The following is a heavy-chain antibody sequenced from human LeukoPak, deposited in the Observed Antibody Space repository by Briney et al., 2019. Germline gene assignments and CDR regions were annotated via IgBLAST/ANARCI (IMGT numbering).Heavy chain of an antibody. CDR1: GFPFSSYW. V-gene: IGHV3-74*01. CDR3: ARAVAGYCSSTSCPDAFDI. D-gene: IGHD2-2*01. Sequence: GGSLSLSFAASGFPFSSYWMHWVRPAPGKGLVWVSRINSDGSSTSYADSVKGRFTISRDNSKNTLYLQMNSLRAEDTAVYYCARAVAGYCSSTSCPDAFDIWGQGTMVTVSS. CDR2: INSDGSST. J-gene: IGHJ3*02.